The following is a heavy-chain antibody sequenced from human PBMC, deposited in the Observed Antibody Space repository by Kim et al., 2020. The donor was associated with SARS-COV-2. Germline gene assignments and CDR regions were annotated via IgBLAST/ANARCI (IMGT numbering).Heavy chain of an antibody. CDR2: INPSGGST. CDR1: GYTFTSYY. Sequence: ASVKVSCKASGYTFTSYYMHWVRQAPGQGLEWMGIINPSGGSTSYAQKFQDRVTMTRDTSTSTVYMELSSLRSEDTAVYYCARGLGYCSSTSCYTYYYYGMDVWGQGTTVTVSS. D-gene: IGHD2-2*02. CDR3: ARGLGYCSSTSCYTYYYYGMDV. J-gene: IGHJ6*02. V-gene: IGHV1-46*01.